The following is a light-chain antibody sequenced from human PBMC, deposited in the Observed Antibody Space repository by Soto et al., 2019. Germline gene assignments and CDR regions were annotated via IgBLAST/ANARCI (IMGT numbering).Light chain of an antibody. V-gene: IGKV2-30*01. CDR3: MQGTHWPFT. CDR2: KVS. Sequence: DAVMTQSPVSLPVTLGQPAAISCRSSQSLVFRNGDTFLNWFHQRPGQSPRRLIYKVSNRDSGVQDRFSGSGSGADFTLKISRVEAEDVGIYYCMQGTHWPFTFGQGTKLEIK. CDR1: QSLVFRNGDTF. J-gene: IGKJ2*01.